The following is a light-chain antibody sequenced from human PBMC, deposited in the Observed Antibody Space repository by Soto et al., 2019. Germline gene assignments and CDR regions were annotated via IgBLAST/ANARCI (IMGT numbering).Light chain of an antibody. CDR3: HQYGSSPPT. Sequence: EIVLTQSTGTMSLSPGERATLSLRASQSVNSYSLAWYQRKPGQPPRLLVLGASNRATDSPYRFSGSGSGTEFTLTINNLEPEDFAVDYCHQYGSSPPTFGQGTMVEVK. CDR2: GAS. J-gene: IGKJ1*01. V-gene: IGKV3-20*01. CDR1: QSVNSYS.